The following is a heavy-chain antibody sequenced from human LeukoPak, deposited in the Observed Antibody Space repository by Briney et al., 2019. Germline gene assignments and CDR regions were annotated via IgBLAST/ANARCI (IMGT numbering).Heavy chain of an antibody. CDR3: ARGSGYGDYSQSTFDI. Sequence: GGSLRLSCAASGFTFSSYAMHWVRQAPGKGLEYVSAISSNGGSTYYANSVKGRFTISRGNSKNTLYLQMGSLRAEDMAVYYCARGSGYGDYSQSTFDIWGQGTVVTVSS. CDR1: GFTFSSYA. CDR2: ISSNGGST. D-gene: IGHD4-17*01. J-gene: IGHJ3*02. V-gene: IGHV3-64*01.